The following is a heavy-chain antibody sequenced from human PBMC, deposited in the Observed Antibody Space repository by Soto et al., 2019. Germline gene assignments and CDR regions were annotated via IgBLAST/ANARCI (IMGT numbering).Heavy chain of an antibody. V-gene: IGHV3-74*01. Sequence: EVQLVESGGGLVQPGGSLRLSCVASGFTFSNYWMYWVRQAPGEGLVWVSRINNDGSVSSYADSVEGRLTISRDNVKKTLYLQMDSLRAEDTAVDYCARGDCVGGTCYSLAGSFYYYMDVWGKGTTVTVFS. J-gene: IGHJ6*03. CDR1: GFTFSNYW. D-gene: IGHD2-15*01. CDR2: INNDGSVS. CDR3: ARGDCVGGTCYSLAGSFYYYMDV.